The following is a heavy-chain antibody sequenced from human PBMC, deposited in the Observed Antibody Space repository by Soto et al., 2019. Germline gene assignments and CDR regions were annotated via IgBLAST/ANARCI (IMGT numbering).Heavy chain of an antibody. J-gene: IGHJ5*02. CDR3: ARHAGYSSGRRWFDP. Sequence: SETLSLTCTVSGGSISSSSYFWGWIRQPQGKGLEWIGSIYHSGSTSDNPSLRSRVTISVDTSKNQFSLKLSSVTAADTAVYFCARHAGYSSGRRWFDPWGQGTLVTVSS. V-gene: IGHV4-39*01. CDR2: IYHSGST. CDR1: GGSISSSSYF. D-gene: IGHD3-22*01.